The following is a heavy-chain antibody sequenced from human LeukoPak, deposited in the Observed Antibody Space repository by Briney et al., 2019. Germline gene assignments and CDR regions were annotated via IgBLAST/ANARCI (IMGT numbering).Heavy chain of an antibody. Sequence: PSETLSLTCNVSGGSISSYYWSWIRQPPGKGLEWIGYMYYSGNTNHNPSLKSRVTTSVDSSKNQFSLKLSSVTAADTAVYYCARHTLVGARNAFDIWGQGTMVTVSS. V-gene: IGHV4-59*08. CDR1: GGSISSYY. D-gene: IGHD1-26*01. CDR2: MYYSGNT. CDR3: ARHTLVGARNAFDI. J-gene: IGHJ3*02.